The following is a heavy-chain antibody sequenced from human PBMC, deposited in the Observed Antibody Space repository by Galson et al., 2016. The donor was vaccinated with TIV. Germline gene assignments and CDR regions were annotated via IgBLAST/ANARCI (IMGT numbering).Heavy chain of an antibody. CDR2: INTNGGGT. CDR3: AREMTYCSGRSCSLFDY. V-gene: IGHV1-2*02. J-gene: IGHJ4*02. D-gene: IGHD2-15*01. CDR1: GYTFTDYY. Sequence: VKVSCKASGYTFTDYYIHWVRQAPGQGLEWMGSINTNGGGTNYAQKFQGRVTMTRDTSVSTAYMELRTLRSDDTVLYYCAREMTYCSGRSCSLFDYWGRGTLVTVSS.